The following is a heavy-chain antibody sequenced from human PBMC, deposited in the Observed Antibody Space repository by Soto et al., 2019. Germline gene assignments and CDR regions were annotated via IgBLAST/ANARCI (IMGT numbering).Heavy chain of an antibody. CDR1: GYSISSGYY. CDR3: ARELGGSGWENWFDP. CDR2: IYHSGST. J-gene: IGHJ5*02. Sequence: SETLSLTCTVSGYSISSGYYWGWIRQPPGKGLEWIGSIYHSGSTYYNPSLKSRVTISVDTSKNQFSLKLSSVTAADTAVYYCARELGGSGWENWFDPWGQGTLVTVSS. D-gene: IGHD6-19*01. V-gene: IGHV4-38-2*02.